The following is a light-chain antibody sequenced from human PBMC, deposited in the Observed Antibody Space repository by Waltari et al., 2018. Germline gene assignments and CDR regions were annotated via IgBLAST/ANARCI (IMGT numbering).Light chain of an antibody. V-gene: IGKV1-39*01. J-gene: IGKJ1*01. CDR3: QQSFSSPWT. Sequence: DIQMTQSPPSLSASVGDTVTVTCRASQNIRTHLNWYQQKPATAPKLLIYAASTVHRGVPSRFSGSGSGTDFTLTVTNLQPDDFAIYFCQQSFSSPWTFGQGTRV. CDR2: AAS. CDR1: QNIRTH.